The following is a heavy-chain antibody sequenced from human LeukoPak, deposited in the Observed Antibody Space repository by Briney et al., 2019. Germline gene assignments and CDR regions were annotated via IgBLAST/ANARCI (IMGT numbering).Heavy chain of an antibody. Sequence: GGSLRLSCAVSGFTFSSYNMNWVRQAPGKGLEWVSSISDSSSYIYYTDSVKGRFTISRDNAKNSLYLQMNSLRAEDTAVYYCARYEYYVSYGMDVWGQGTTVTVSS. CDR3: ARYEYYVSYGMDV. CDR2: ISDSSSYI. CDR1: GFTFSSYN. V-gene: IGHV3-21*01. D-gene: IGHD3-16*01. J-gene: IGHJ6*02.